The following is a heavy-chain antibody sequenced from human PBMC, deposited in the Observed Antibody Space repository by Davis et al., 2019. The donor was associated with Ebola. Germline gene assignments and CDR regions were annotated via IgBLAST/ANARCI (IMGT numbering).Heavy chain of an antibody. J-gene: IGHJ4*02. V-gene: IGHV3-43*02. CDR2: ISGHGGRT. CDR1: GFTFDDYA. Sequence: GESLKIPCAASGFTFDDYAMHWVRPAPGKGLEWVSLISGHGGRTYYADSVTGRFTISRDNSKNSLYLQMNSLRTEDTALYYCAKDHVNPEGTLDYWGQGTLVTVSS. CDR3: AKDHVNPEGTLDY. D-gene: IGHD1-7*01.